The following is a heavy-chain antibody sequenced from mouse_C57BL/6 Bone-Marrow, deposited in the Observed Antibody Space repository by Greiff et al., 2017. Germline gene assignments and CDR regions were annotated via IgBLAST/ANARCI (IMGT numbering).Heavy chain of an antibody. V-gene: IGHV1-59*01. CDR1: CYTFTSYW. CDR2: IDPSDSYT. CDR3: ARGVPFAY. Sequence: VQLQQPGAELVRPGTSVKLSFKASCYTFTSYWIHWVKQKPGQGLEWIGVIDPSDSYTHHNQKFKGKATLTVDTSTSTANMQLSGLTSEDSAVYYCARGVPFAYWGQGTLVTVSA. J-gene: IGHJ3*01.